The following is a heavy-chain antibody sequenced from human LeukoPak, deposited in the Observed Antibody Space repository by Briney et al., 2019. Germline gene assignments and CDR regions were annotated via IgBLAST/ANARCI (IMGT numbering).Heavy chain of an antibody. Sequence: SETLSLTCTVSGGAFSSYYWSWIRRPPGRGLEWIAYLSHSGSSDSNPSLTSRVTTLVDTSKNQFSLKLTSVTAADTAVYYCARARYATAWYAFDIWGHGTMVTVSS. CDR1: GGAFSSYY. CDR2: LSHSGSS. CDR3: ARARYATAWYAFDI. D-gene: IGHD2-2*01. J-gene: IGHJ3*02. V-gene: IGHV4-59*01.